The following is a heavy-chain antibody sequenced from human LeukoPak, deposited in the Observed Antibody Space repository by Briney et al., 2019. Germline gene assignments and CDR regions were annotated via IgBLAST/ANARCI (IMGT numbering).Heavy chain of an antibody. CDR3: AKDRKAGRYCSGGSCLLFGS. V-gene: IGHV3-30*18. Sequence: GRSLRLSCAASGFTFSDYGMHWVRQAPGKGLDWVAVISYDGSNKYYADSVKGRFTISRDNSKNTLYLQMNSLRAEDTAVYYCAKDRKAGRYCSGGSCLLFGSWGQGTLVTVSS. D-gene: IGHD2-15*01. CDR1: GFTFSDYG. CDR2: ISYDGSNK. J-gene: IGHJ4*02.